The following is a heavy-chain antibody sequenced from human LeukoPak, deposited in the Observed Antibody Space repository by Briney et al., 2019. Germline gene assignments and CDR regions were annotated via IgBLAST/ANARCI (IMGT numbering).Heavy chain of an antibody. CDR2: IYNDGST. CDR3: AKAWALTYLGGVDS. Sequence: PGGSLRLSCAASGLTVSSSYMSWVRQTPGKGLEWVSIIYNDGSTYYADSMKGRFTISRDNSKNTLYLQMNSLRAEDTAVYYCAKAWALTYLGGVDSWGQGTLVTVSS. J-gene: IGHJ4*02. CDR1: GLTVSSSY. D-gene: IGHD2-21*02. V-gene: IGHV3-53*01.